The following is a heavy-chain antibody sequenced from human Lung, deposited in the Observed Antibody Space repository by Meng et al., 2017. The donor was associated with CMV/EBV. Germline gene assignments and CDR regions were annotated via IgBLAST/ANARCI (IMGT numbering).Heavy chain of an antibody. V-gene: IGHV1-2*02. CDR2: INPKSGAT. CDR1: GYTFTGYY. Sequence: QVQLVQSGAEVKKPGASVKVSCKTSGYTFTGYYTHWVRQAPGQGLEWMGWINPKSGATDYAQKFQGRVTLTRDTSINTAYMELNRLTSDDTAVYYCARFGEVIDYWGQGTLVTVSS. D-gene: IGHD3-10*01. CDR3: ARFGEVIDY. J-gene: IGHJ4*02.